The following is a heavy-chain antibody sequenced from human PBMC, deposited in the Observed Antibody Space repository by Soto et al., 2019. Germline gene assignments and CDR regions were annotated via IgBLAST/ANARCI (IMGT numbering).Heavy chain of an antibody. J-gene: IGHJ6*02. V-gene: IGHV4-61*01. CDR2: IYYSGSG. CDR1: GGSVNDGNYY. Sequence: SETLSLTCSVSGGSVNDGNYYWNWVRQTPGKGLEWIGYIYYSGSGNYNPSLKSRLTISLDTSKNQFSLKLTSVTAADTAVYYCARGWNNGFDGMDVWGQGTTVTVSS. CDR3: ARGWNNGFDGMDV. D-gene: IGHD1-1*01.